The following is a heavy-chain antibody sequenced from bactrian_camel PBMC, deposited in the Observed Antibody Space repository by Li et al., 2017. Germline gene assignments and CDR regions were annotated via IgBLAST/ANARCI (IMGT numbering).Heavy chain of an antibody. Sequence: HVQLVESGGGSVQAGESLRLSCVVSGYRYSTYCMGWFRQVPGNEREPLASIDSDGTTKYAEAVKGRFAISKDNGKKTLYLRMNSLSPEDTAMYYCAADDPLPGIPSFCGWFSRGGRFGRWGQGTQVTVS. CDR2: IDSDGTT. D-gene: IGHD6*01. V-gene: IGHV3S53*01. CDR1: GYRYSTYC. CDR3: AADDPLPGIPSFCGWFSRGGRFGR. J-gene: IGHJ4*01.